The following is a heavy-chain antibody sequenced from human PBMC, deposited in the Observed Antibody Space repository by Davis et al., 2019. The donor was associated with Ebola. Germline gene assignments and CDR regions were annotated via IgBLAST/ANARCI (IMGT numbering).Heavy chain of an antibody. CDR3: ATSGGYCGGDCYSLGY. CDR2: MSGSGDST. J-gene: IGHJ4*02. Sequence: GGSLRLSCAASGFTFSSYGMHWVRLAPGKGLEWVSAMSGSGDSTYYAGSVKGRVTISRDNFKNTLYLQMNSLRAEDTAVYYCATSGGYCGGDCYSLGYWGQGTLVTVSS. V-gene: IGHV3-23*01. CDR1: GFTFSSYG. D-gene: IGHD2-21*02.